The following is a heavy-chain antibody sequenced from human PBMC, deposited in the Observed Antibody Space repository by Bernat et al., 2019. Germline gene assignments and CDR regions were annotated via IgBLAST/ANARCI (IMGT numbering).Heavy chain of an antibody. CDR1: GYSFTSYW. CDR2: IYPGDSDT. Sequence: EVQLVQSGAEVKKPGESLKISCKGSGYSFTSYWIGWVRQMPGKGLEWMGIIYPGDSDTRYSPSFQGQVTISADKSISTAYLQWSSLKAPDTAMYYCARRMRYCSSTSCYGDYGMDVWGQGTTVTVSS. J-gene: IGHJ6*02. CDR3: ARRMRYCSSTSCYGDYGMDV. D-gene: IGHD2-2*01. V-gene: IGHV5-51*03.